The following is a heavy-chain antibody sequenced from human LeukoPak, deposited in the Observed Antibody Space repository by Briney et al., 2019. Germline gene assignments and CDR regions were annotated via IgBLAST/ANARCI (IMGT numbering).Heavy chain of an antibody. J-gene: IGHJ4*02. CDR2: ISYTGST. V-gene: IGHV4-59*01. CDR3: ARGASSGCNY. CDR1: GCSISTYY. D-gene: IGHD6-19*01. Sequence: SEPLSLTCTVSGCSISTYYWNWIRQPTGKGLEWIGYISYTGSTNYNPSLKCRVTITLDKSKNQLSLRLTSVTAADTAVYYCARGASSGCNYWGQGAGVTVSS.